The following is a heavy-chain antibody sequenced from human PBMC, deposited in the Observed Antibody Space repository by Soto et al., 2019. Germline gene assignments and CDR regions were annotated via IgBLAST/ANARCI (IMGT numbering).Heavy chain of an antibody. CDR3: ASMCSSSWHDACDI. D-gene: IGHD6-13*01. V-gene: IGHV1-8*01. CDR1: GYTFTSYD. CDR2: MNPNSGNT. J-gene: IGHJ3*02. Sequence: ASVKVSCKASGYTFTSYDINWVRQATGQGLEWMGWMNPNSGNTGYAQKFQGRVTMTRNTSISTAYMEPSSLRSEDTAVYYCASMCSSSWHDACDIWGHWTMVTVAS.